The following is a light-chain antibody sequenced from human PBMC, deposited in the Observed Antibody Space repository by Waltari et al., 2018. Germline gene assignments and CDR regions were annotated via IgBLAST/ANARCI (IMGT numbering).Light chain of an antibody. V-gene: IGLV1-40*01. CDR3: QSYDSSLSGSYV. Sequence: QSVLTQPPSVSGAPGQRVTISCTGSSSNIGAGYDVHWYQQLPGTAPKLLIYGNSTRPSGVPDRFPGSKSGTSASLAITGLQAEDEADYYCQSYDSSLSGSYVFGTGTKVTVL. CDR1: SSNIGAGYD. CDR2: GNS. J-gene: IGLJ1*01.